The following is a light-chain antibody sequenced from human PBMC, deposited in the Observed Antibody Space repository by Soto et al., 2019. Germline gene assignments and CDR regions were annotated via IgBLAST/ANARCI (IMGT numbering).Light chain of an antibody. J-gene: IGKJ1*01. CDR3: QLYYSRPPWT. Sequence: DIVMTQSPDSLAVSLGERATTTCKSSQNILYSSNNKNYLAWFQQKPGQPPKLLIYWASTRESGVPDRFSGSGSGTDFTLNISNLQAEDVAVYYCQLYYSRPPWTFGQGTKVDIK. CDR2: WAS. CDR1: QNILYSSNNKNY. V-gene: IGKV4-1*01.